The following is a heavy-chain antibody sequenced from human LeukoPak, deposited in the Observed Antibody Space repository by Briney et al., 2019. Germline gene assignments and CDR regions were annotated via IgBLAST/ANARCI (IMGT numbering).Heavy chain of an antibody. CDR2: IRGGGSSA. J-gene: IGHJ3*02. Sequence: GGSLSLSCTASGFTISAYAMMWIRQAPGKGPEWVSAIRGGGSSAFYADSVKGRFTISRDNSKYTLFLQMNSLRAEDTAVYYCARDPNGDYIGAFDMWGPGTMATVSS. D-gene: IGHD4-17*01. CDR1: GFTISAYA. CDR3: ARDPNGDYIGAFDM. V-gene: IGHV3-23*01.